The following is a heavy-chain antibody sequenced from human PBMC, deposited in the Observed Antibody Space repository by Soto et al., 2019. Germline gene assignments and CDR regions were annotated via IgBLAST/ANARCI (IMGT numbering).Heavy chain of an antibody. V-gene: IGHV4-34*01. CDR3: AREDSYGWSGESLDV. D-gene: IGHD6-19*01. J-gene: IGHJ6*02. Sequence: SETLSLTCAVVGDSLRGQSWNWIRQSPGKGLEWIGEIDQSGGTNYNPSLKSRAIISDDTSKNQLSLTLNSLNAADTDVYYCAREDSYGWSGESLDVGGQGTTV. CDR2: IDQSGGT. CDR1: GDSLRGQS.